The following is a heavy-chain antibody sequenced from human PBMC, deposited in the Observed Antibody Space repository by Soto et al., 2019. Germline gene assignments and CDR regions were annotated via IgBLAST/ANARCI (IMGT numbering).Heavy chain of an antibody. Sequence: QVQMVESGGGVVQPGTSLRLSCVASGFTFGRSGMHWVRQAPGGALEWVAIISFDGSKKYYADSVKGRLTVSRDNSKNTLYLQMDSLRGDDTAVYYCARDLNTGYIDYWGQGTLVTVSS. V-gene: IGHV3-33*01. J-gene: IGHJ4*02. D-gene: IGHD5-12*01. CDR2: ISFDGSKK. CDR1: GFTFGRSG. CDR3: ARDLNTGYIDY.